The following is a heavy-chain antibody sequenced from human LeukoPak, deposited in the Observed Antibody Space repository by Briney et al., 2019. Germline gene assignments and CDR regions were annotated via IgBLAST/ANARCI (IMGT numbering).Heavy chain of an antibody. CDR1: GGSITGYY. Sequence: PSETLSLTCAVYGGSITGYYWSWIRQPPGKGLEWIGYIYTSGSTNYNPSLKSRVTISVDTSKNQFSLKLSSVTAADTAVYYCARHSLLWFGEHYFDYWGQGTLVTVSS. J-gene: IGHJ4*02. CDR2: IYTSGST. D-gene: IGHD3-10*01. V-gene: IGHV4-4*09. CDR3: ARHSLLWFGEHYFDY.